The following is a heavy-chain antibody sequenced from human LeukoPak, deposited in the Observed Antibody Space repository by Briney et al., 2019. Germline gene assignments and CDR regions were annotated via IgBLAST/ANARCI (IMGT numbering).Heavy chain of an antibody. D-gene: IGHD6-13*01. Sequence: GRSLRLSCAASGFTFDDYAMHWVRQAPGKGLEWISGISWNSGSIGYADSVKGRFTISRDNAKDSLYLQMNSLRAEDTALYYCAFSSKWGQGTLVTVSS. CDR1: GFTFDDYA. CDR3: AFSSK. V-gene: IGHV3-9*01. J-gene: IGHJ4*02. CDR2: ISWNSGSI.